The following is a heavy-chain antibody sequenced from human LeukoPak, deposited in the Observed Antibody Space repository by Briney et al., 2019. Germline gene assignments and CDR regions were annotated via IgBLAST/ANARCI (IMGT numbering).Heavy chain of an antibody. J-gene: IGHJ4*02. CDR3: AREAVGATATLDH. V-gene: IGHV4-30-4*01. CDR1: GGSISSGDYY. Sequence: PSQTLSLTCTVSGGSISSGDYYWSWIRQPPGKGLEWIGYIYYSGSTYYNPSLKSRVTISVDTSKNQFSLKLSSVTAADTAVYYCAREAVGATATLDHWGQGTLVTVSS. D-gene: IGHD1-26*01. CDR2: IYYSGST.